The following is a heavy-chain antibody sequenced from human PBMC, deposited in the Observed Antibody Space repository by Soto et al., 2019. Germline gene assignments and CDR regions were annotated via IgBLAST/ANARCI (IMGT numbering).Heavy chain of an antibody. Sequence: QVQLVESGGGVVQPGRSLRLSCAASGFTFSSYAMHWVRQAPGKGLEWVAVISYDGSNKYYADSVKGRFTISRDNSKNTLYLQMNSLRAEDTAVYYCARVRGIQLWLRSGMDVWGQGTTVTVSS. J-gene: IGHJ6*02. V-gene: IGHV3-30-3*01. CDR3: ARVRGIQLWLRSGMDV. D-gene: IGHD5-18*01. CDR2: ISYDGSNK. CDR1: GFTFSSYA.